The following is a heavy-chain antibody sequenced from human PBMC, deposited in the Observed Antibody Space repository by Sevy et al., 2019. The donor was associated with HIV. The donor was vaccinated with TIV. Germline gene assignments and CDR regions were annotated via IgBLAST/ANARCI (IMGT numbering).Heavy chain of an antibody. CDR1: GFTLSSYA. V-gene: IGHV3-64D*06. D-gene: IGHD3-22*01. CDR3: VKGYYYDSSGYNLWAFDI. J-gene: IGHJ3*02. Sequence: GGSLRLSCSASGFTLSSYAMHWVRQAPGKGLEYVSAISSNGGSTYYADSVKGRFTISRDNSKNTLYLQMSSLRAEDTAVYYCVKGYYYDSSGYNLWAFDIWGQGTMVTVSS. CDR2: ISSNGGST.